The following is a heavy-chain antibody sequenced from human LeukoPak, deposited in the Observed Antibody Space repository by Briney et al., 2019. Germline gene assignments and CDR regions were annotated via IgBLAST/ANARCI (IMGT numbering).Heavy chain of an antibody. CDR3: AKDQRYSSRPFDY. Sequence: PGGSLRLSCASSGFTFTSYAVSWVRQAPGKGLEWVSTISYSGGTTYHTDSVKGRFTISRDISKNTVYLQMNSLRAEDTAVYYCAKDQRYSSRPFDYWGQGTLVTVSS. D-gene: IGHD6-19*01. V-gene: IGHV3-23*01. CDR2: ISYSGGTT. CDR1: GFTFTSYA. J-gene: IGHJ4*02.